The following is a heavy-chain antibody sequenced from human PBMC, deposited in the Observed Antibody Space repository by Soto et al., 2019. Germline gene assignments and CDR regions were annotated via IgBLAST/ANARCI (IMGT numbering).Heavy chain of an antibody. CDR3: VRDLNGSGDY. V-gene: IGHV4-59*01. CDR2: IFHSLGA. D-gene: IGHD3-10*01. Sequence: SETLYLTCTVSGGSTTSDDWSWIRQPPGKGLEWLGYIFHSLGAKYNPSLGSRGTISLDTSKNQLSLSLRSVTAADTATYFCVRDLNGSGDYWGQGTLVTVSS. J-gene: IGHJ4*02. CDR1: GGSTTSDD.